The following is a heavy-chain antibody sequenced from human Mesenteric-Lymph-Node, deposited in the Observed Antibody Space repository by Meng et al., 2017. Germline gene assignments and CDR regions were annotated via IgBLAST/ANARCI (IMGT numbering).Heavy chain of an antibody. CDR3: ARNIGILEHKPGWFDP. CDR1: GYTFTSYA. V-gene: IGHV7-4-1*02. Sequence: QVRLVQSGAELKKPGASVKVSCKASGYTFTSYAMNWVRQAPGQGLEWMGWINTNTGNPTYAQGFAGRFVFSLDTSVSTAYLQISSLKAEDTAVYYCARNIGILEHKPGWFDPWGQGTLVTVSS. CDR2: INTNTGNP. J-gene: IGHJ5*02. D-gene: IGHD3-3*01.